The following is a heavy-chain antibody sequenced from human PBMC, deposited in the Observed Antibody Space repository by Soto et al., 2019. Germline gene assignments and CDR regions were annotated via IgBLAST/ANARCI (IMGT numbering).Heavy chain of an antibody. D-gene: IGHD5-18*01. J-gene: IGHJ4*02. V-gene: IGHV3-21*01. CDR2: ISETSTYI. Sequence: DVQLVESGGGLVKPGGSLRLSCVASGFTLRTFSMSWVRQAPGRGLEWVSSISETSTYIYYADSVRGRFTISRDNGSNSLYLQMNSLRAEDTAVYYCARYGYSYALDYWGQGTLVTVSS. CDR1: GFTLRTFS. CDR3: ARYGYSYALDY.